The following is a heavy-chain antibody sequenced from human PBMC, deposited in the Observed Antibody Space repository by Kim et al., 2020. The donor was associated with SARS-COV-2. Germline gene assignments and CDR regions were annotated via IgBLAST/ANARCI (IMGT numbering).Heavy chain of an antibody. CDR1: GYSISSGYY. D-gene: IGHD2-2*02. Sequence: SETLSLTCTVSGYSISSGYYWGWIRQPPGKGLEWIGSIYHSGSTYYNPSLKSRVTISVDTSKNQFSLKLSSVTAADTAVYYCARGGDIVVVPAAIHFDYWGQGTLVTVSS. V-gene: IGHV4-38-2*02. J-gene: IGHJ4*02. CDR2: IYHSGST. CDR3: ARGGDIVVVPAAIHFDY.